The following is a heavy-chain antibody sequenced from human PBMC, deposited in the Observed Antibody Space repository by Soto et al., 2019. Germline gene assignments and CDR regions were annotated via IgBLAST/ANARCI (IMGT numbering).Heavy chain of an antibody. CDR2: IYYSGST. V-gene: IGHV4-39*01. J-gene: IGHJ6*03. CDR3: ARHHSRPLVGYCSGGSCYSNYYYYYYMDG. D-gene: IGHD2-15*01. Sequence: LETLSLTCTVSGGSISSSSYYWGWIRQPPGKGLEWIGSIYYSGSTYYNPSLKSRVTISVDTSKNQFSLKLSSVTAADTAVYYCARHHSRPLVGYCSGGSCYSNYYYYYYMDGWGKGTTVS. CDR1: GGSISSSSYY.